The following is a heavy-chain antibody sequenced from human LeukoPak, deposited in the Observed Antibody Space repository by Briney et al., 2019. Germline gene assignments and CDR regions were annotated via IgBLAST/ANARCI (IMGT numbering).Heavy chain of an antibody. D-gene: IGHD3-10*01. V-gene: IGHV4-31*03. CDR2: IYYSGST. CDR3: ARAIRGVIHHFDY. Sequence: PSQTLSLTCTVSGGSISSGGYSWSWIRQHPGKGLEWIGYIYYSGSTYYNPSLKSRVTISVDTSKNQFSLKLSSVTAADTAVYYCARAIRGVIHHFDYWGQGTLVTVSS. CDR1: GGSISSGGYS. J-gene: IGHJ4*02.